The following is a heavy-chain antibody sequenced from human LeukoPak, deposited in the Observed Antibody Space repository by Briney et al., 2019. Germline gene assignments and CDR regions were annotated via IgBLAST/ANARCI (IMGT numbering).Heavy chain of an antibody. CDR2: IWSDASNT. V-gene: IGHV3-33*01. Sequence: GGSLRLSCAASGFIFSSYGMHWVRQAPGKGLEWVAVIWSDASNTYYVDSVKGRFTISRDNCKNTLYLQMNSLRAEDTAVYYCARTYNIRYFDTWGQGTLVTVSS. J-gene: IGHJ4*02. CDR3: ARTYNIRYFDT. D-gene: IGHD3-9*01. CDR1: GFIFSSYG.